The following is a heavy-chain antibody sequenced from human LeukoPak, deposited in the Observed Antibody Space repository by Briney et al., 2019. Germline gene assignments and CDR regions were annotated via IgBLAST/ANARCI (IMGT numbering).Heavy chain of an antibody. CDR3: AKHAGAIVGTTTSFGC. D-gene: IGHD1-26*01. J-gene: IGHJ4*02. Sequence: SGGSLRLSCVASGFTFTNYAMTWVRQAPGKGLEWVSSIAGSGDNTYHADAVKGRFTISRDNSKNTLYLQMNGLRAEDTAIYYCAKHAGAIVGTTTSFGCWGQGTLVTVSS. CDR1: GFTFTNYA. V-gene: IGHV3-23*01. CDR2: IAGSGDNT.